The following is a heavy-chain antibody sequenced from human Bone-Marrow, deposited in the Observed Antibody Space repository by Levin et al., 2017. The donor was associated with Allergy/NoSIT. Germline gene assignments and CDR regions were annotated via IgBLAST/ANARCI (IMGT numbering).Heavy chain of an antibody. V-gene: IGHV4-59*01. Sequence: ASETLSLTCTVSGDSISRSYWSWIRQPPGGGLEWIGCIFYNGITSYNSSLKSRVTISVDTSKNQFSLRLNSVTAADTAVYYCARDRILVADYGMDVWGQGTTVTVSS. J-gene: IGHJ6*02. CDR1: GDSISRSY. CDR2: IFYNGIT. D-gene: IGHD2-21*01. CDR3: ARDRILVADYGMDV.